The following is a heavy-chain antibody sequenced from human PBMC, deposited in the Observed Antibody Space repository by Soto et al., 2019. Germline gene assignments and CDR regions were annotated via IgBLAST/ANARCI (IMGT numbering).Heavy chain of an antibody. CDR1: GFTFSNYA. CDR2: ISGSGGST. J-gene: IGHJ4*02. D-gene: IGHD6-13*01. Sequence: EVQLLESGGGLVQPGGSLRLSCAASGFTFSNYAMNWVRQAPGKGLEWVSVISGSGGSTYYADSVKGRFTISRDNSKITLYVQMNSLRADDTAVYYCAKRGSSFYFDYWGQGTLVTVSS. CDR3: AKRGSSFYFDY. V-gene: IGHV3-23*01.